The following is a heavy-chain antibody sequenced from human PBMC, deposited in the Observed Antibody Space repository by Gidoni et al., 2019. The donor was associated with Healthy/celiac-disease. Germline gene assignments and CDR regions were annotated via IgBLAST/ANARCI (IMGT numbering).Heavy chain of an antibody. CDR2: ISSSSSYI. V-gene: IGHV3-21*01. CDR3: ARAVAGFYCYYGMDV. D-gene: IGHD6-19*01. J-gene: IGHJ6*02. Sequence: VKLVRSGGGLVKPGGSLRLSCAASGLTFSSYSMNWFGQPQGKGLEWGSAISSSSSYIYYADSVKGRFTISRDNAKNSLYLQMNSLRAEDTAVYYCARAVAGFYCYYGMDVWGQGTTVTVSS. CDR1: GLTFSSYS.